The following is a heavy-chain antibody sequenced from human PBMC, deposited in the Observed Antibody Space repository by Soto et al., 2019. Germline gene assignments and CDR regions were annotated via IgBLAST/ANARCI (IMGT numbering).Heavy chain of an antibody. Sequence: ASVKVSCKASGYTFTNYYMHWVLQAPGQGLEWMGIINSGGGSATYAQKFLGRVTLTRDTSTSTVYMDLSSLGSDDSAVYYCARQGRGVGYCPNGVCYDLRGEYCYGMDVWGQGTTVTVSS. D-gene: IGHD2-8*01. CDR1: GYTFTNYY. CDR2: INSGGGSA. J-gene: IGHJ6*02. V-gene: IGHV1-46*01. CDR3: ARQGRGVGYCPNGVCYDLRGEYCYGMDV.